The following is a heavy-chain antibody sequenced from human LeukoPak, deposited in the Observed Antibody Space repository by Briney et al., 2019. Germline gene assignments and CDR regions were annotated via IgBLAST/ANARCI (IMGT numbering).Heavy chain of an antibody. CDR1: GFIFSSYE. Sequence: HPGGSLRLSCAASGFIFSSYEMNWVRQAPGKGLEWVSCISSSGSTIYYADSVKGRFTISRDNAKNSLYLQMNSLRAEDTAVYYCAELGITMIGGVWGKGTTVTISS. V-gene: IGHV3-48*03. D-gene: IGHD3-10*02. CDR3: AELGITMIGGV. J-gene: IGHJ6*04. CDR2: ISSSGSTI.